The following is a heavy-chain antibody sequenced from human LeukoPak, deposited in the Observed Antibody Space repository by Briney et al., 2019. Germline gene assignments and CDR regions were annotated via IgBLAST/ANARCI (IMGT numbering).Heavy chain of an antibody. CDR3: ARSYDSRGYYYYGMDV. V-gene: IGHV4-59*01. Sequence: SETLSLTCTVSGGSISTYYWSWIRQPPGKGLDWIGYIYYSGSTNYNPSLKSRVTISLDTSKNQFPLRLSSVTAADTAVYYCARSYDSRGYYYYGMDVWGQGTTVTVSS. CDR1: GGSISTYY. D-gene: IGHD3-22*01. J-gene: IGHJ6*02. CDR2: IYYSGST.